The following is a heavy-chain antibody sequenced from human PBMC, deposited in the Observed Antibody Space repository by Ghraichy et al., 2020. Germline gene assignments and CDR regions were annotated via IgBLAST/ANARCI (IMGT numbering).Heavy chain of an antibody. V-gene: IGHV4-59*01. J-gene: IGHJ4*02. Sequence: SETLSLTCTVSGASTSVYYRNWIRQTPGKGLEWIGYVHNSGSTKYNPSLKSRGTISLDTSKGQFSLKLTSVTAANTAVYFCAAGPSIGLFDDWGQGTLVTVSS. CDR2: VHNSGST. CDR3: AAGPSIGLFDD. CDR1: GASTSVYY. D-gene: IGHD6-13*01.